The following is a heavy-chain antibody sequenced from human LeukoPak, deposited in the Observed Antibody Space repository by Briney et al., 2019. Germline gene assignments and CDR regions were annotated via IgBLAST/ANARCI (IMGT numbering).Heavy chain of an antibody. CDR3: ARGLAVAEKRWFDP. J-gene: IGHJ5*02. D-gene: IGHD6-19*01. V-gene: IGHV4-59*01. CDR1: GGSISSYY. Sequence: PSEALSPTCTVSGGSISSYYWSWIRQPPGRGLEWIGYIYYSGSTNYNPSLKSRVTISVDTPKNQFSLKLSSVTAADTAVYYCARGLAVAEKRWFDPWGQGTLVTVSS. CDR2: IYYSGST.